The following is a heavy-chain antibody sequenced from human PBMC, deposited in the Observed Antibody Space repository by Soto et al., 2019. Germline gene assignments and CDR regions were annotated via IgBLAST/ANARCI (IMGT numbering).Heavy chain of an antibody. CDR3: ARGEAGTYYVLAYYGMDV. V-gene: IGHV6-1*01. D-gene: IGHD6-19*01. J-gene: IGHJ6*02. CDR1: GDSVSSNSAA. CDR2: TYYRSKWYN. Sequence: PSQTLSLTCAISGDSVSSNSAAWHWIRQSPSRGLEWLGRTYYRSKWYNDYAVSVKSRITINPDTSKNQFSLQLNSVTPEDTAVYYCARGEAGTYYVLAYYGMDVWGQRTTVTGSS.